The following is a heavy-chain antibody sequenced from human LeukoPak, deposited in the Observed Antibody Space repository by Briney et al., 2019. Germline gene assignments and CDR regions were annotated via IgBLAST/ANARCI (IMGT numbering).Heavy chain of an antibody. CDR2: TYYRSRWYN. V-gene: IGHV6-1*01. J-gene: IGHJ4*02. Sequence: SQTLSLTCAISGDSVSSNSDSWNWIRQSPSRGLEWLGRTYYRSRWYNDYAVSMKSRITINPDTSKNQFSLQLNSVTPEDTAVFYCARKKAGGMFDYWGQGTLVTVSS. CDR3: ARKKAGGMFDY. CDR1: GDSVSSNSDS. D-gene: IGHD3-16*01.